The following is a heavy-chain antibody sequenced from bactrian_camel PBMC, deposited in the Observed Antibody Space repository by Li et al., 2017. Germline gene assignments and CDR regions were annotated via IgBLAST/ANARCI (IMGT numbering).Heavy chain of an antibody. CDR1: GFTFTDYP. D-gene: IGHD6*01. CDR3: VPYAGSWWVGY. V-gene: IGHV3S40*01. J-gene: IGHJ6*01. Sequence: DVQLVESGGRLVQPGGSLRLSCAVSGFTFTDYPMNWVRQAPGKGLEWVSTITSGGTSGGATTYYADSVKGRFTMSRDNAKNTVYLQLNSLKTEDTAMYYCVPYAGSWWVGYWGQGTQVTVS. CDR2: ITSGGTSGGATT.